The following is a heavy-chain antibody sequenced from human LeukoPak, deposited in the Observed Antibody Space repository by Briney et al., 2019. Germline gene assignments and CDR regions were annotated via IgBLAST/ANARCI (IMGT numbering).Heavy chain of an antibody. CDR3: ARGGGLDV. CDR1: GGSLSSVGYY. CDR2: IYYSGST. D-gene: IGHD3-16*01. V-gene: IGHV4-31*03. Sequence: SETLSLTCTVSGGSLSSVGYYWSWIRHHPGKGLEWIGHIYYSGSTYYNPSLKRRVTISVDTSKNQFSLKLSSVTVADTVVYYCARGGGLDVWGQGATVTVSS. J-gene: IGHJ6*02.